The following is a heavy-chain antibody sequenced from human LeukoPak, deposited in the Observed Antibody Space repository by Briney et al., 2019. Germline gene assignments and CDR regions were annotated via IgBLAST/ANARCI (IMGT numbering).Heavy chain of an antibody. CDR1: GFTFSSYS. J-gene: IGHJ6*02. CDR3: ARDSGSSASGGHYFGMDA. D-gene: IGHD6-6*01. Sequence: GGSLRLSCAASGFTFSSYSMNWVRQAPGTGLEWLAVIWNDGSNKYYANSVKGRFTISRDNSKNTVFLHMNSLSAEDTAVYYCARDSGSSASGGHYFGMDAWGLGTTVTVSS. V-gene: IGHV3-33*08. CDR2: IWNDGSNK.